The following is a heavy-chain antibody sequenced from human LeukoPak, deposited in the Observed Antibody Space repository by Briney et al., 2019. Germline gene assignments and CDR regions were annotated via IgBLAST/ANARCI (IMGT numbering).Heavy chain of an antibody. CDR2: IADDGKDK. V-gene: IGHV3-30*19. CDR1: GFNFRAYW. CDR3: ARDRHIAAAGYYFDY. J-gene: IGHJ4*02. Sequence: GGSLRLSCTTSGFNFRAYWMGWVRQAPGKGLEWVAVIADDGKDKHYVESVKGRFTISRDNSKNTLYLQMNSLRVEDTAVYYCARDRHIAAAGYYFDYWGQGTLVTVSS. D-gene: IGHD6-25*01.